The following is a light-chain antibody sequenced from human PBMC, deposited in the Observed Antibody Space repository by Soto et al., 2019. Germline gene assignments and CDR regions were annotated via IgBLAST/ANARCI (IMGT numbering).Light chain of an antibody. CDR2: GAS. CDR1: QSVSNNY. CDR3: QQYGSSGT. Sequence: EIVMTQSPATLSVSPGERATRSCRASQSVSNNYLAWYQQKSGQAPRLLIYGASNRATGIPDRFSGSGSGTDFTLTISRLEPEDFAVYYCQQYGSSGTFGQGTKVDIK. V-gene: IGKV3-20*01. J-gene: IGKJ1*01.